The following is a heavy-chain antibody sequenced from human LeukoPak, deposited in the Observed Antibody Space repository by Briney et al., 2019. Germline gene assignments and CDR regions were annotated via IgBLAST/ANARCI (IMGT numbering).Heavy chain of an antibody. CDR3: TREQMYY. J-gene: IGHJ4*02. D-gene: IGHD5-24*01. V-gene: IGHV3-53*01. Sequence: GGSLRLSCTASEFTVSRNYMLWVRQPRGKGLEWGSLIFSNGDTHYADTVKGPFTISRDTSKNTVSLQMNSVRVEDTAIYYCTREQMYYRGQGTLVTAST. CDR1: EFTVSRNY. CDR2: IFSNGDT.